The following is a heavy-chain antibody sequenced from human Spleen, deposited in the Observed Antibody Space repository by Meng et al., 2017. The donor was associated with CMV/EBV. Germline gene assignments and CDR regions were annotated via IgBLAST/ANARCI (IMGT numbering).Heavy chain of an antibody. D-gene: IGHD2-2*01. CDR3: ASVRCSSTSCYGHAFDI. Sequence: LRLSCTVSGGSISSGDHYWSWIRQLPGKGLEWIGHIYYSGSTFYNPSLKSRISISVDTSKNQFSLRLSSVTAADTAVYYCASVRCSSTSCYGHAFDIWGQGTMVTVSS. CDR2: IYYSGST. CDR1: GGSISSGDHY. J-gene: IGHJ3*02. V-gene: IGHV4-30-4*08.